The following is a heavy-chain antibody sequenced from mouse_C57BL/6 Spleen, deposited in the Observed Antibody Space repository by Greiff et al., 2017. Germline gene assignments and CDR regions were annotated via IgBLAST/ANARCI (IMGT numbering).Heavy chain of an antibody. D-gene: IGHD1-1*01. CDR3: ARDPVVATPDWYFDV. V-gene: IGHV3-6*01. CDR1: GYSITSGYY. J-gene: IGHJ1*03. Sequence: EVHLVESGPGLVKPSQSLSLTCSVTGYSITSGYYWNWIRQLPGNKLEWMGYISYDGSNNYNPSLKNRISITRDTSKNQFFLKLNSVTTEDTATYYCARDPVVATPDWYFDVWGTGTTVTVSS. CDR2: ISYDGSN.